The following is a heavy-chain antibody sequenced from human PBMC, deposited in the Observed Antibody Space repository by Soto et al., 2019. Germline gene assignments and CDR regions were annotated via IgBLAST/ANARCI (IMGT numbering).Heavy chain of an antibody. J-gene: IGHJ6*02. D-gene: IGHD1-7*01. CDR3: ESKTTPLYYCYGMDV. Sequence: QVQLVQSGAEVKKPGSSVKVSCKASGGTFSSYAISWVRQAPGQGLEWMGGIITIFGTANYPQKFQGRVTITPDDSTRTAYMALSSLRYEEKAVYYCESKTTPLYYCYGMDVWGQGTTVTVSS. CDR2: IITIFGTA. CDR1: GGTFSSYA. V-gene: IGHV1-69*05.